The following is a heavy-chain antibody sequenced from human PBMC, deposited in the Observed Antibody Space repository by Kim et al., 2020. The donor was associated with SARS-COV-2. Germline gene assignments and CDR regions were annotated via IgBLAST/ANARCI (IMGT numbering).Heavy chain of an antibody. Sequence: GGSLRLSCAASGFTFSSYAMHWVRQAPGKGLESVSAISSNGGSTYYANSVKARFTISRDNSKNTLYLQMGSLRAEDMAVYYCAREYCSSTSCYSDYYGMEVWGQGTTLTVPS. CDR3: AREYCSSTSCYSDYYGMEV. V-gene: IGHV3-64*01. CDR1: GFTFSSYA. J-gene: IGHJ6*02. D-gene: IGHD2-2*01. CDR2: ISSNGGST.